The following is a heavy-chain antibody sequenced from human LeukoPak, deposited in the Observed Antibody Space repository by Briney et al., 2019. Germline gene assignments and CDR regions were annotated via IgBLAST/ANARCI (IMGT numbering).Heavy chain of an antibody. Sequence: ASVKVSCKASGYTFTGYYMHWVRQAPGQGLEGMGWINPNSGGTNYAQKFQGRVTMTRDMSTNTVYMELSSLRSEDTAVYYCAREDDFWSDYFLFDYWGQGTLVTVSS. CDR2: INPNSGGT. D-gene: IGHD3-3*01. J-gene: IGHJ4*02. CDR3: AREDDFWSDYFLFDY. V-gene: IGHV1-2*02. CDR1: GYTFTGYY.